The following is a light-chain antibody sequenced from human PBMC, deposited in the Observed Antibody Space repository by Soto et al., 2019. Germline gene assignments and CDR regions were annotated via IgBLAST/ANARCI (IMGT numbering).Light chain of an antibody. Sequence: QSALTQPPSASGSLGQSVTISCTGTSSDVGGYNYVSWYQQHPGKAPKLLIYDVSHRPSGVPDRFSGSKSGNTASLTVSRLQAEDEADYYCSSYAGSNNLVFGTGTKVTVL. J-gene: IGLJ1*01. CDR2: DVS. V-gene: IGLV2-8*01. CDR1: SSDVGGYNY. CDR3: SSYAGSNNLV.